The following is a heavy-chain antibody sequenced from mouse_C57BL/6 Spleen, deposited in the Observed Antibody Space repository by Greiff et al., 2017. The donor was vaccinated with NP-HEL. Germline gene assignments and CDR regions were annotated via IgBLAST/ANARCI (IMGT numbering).Heavy chain of an antibody. Sequence: EVQLVESGGGLVKPGGSLKLSCAASGFTFSDYGMHWVRQAPEKGLEWVAYISSGSSTIYYADTVKGRFTISRDNAKNTLFLQMTSLRSEDTAMYYCARRYEGYFDVWGTGTTVTVSS. V-gene: IGHV5-17*01. D-gene: IGHD2-10*02. CDR3: ARRYEGYFDV. CDR1: GFTFSDYG. CDR2: ISSGSSTI. J-gene: IGHJ1*03.